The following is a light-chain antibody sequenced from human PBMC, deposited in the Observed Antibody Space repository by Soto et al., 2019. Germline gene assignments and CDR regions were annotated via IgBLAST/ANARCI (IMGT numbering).Light chain of an antibody. Sequence: DIPMSQSPSTVSASVGDRVTIHCRASQSVSSWLAWYQQKPGKAPKLLIYDVSSLKSGVPSRFSGSGSGTDFTLTISSLEPEDFAVYYCQQRSNWPITFGQGTRLEI. CDR1: QSVSSW. J-gene: IGKJ5*01. CDR3: QQRSNWPIT. CDR2: DVS. V-gene: IGKV1-5*01.